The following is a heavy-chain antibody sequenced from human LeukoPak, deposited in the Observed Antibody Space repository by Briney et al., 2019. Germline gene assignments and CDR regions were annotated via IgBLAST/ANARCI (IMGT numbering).Heavy chain of an antibody. D-gene: IGHD6-19*01. CDR1: GFTFSSYA. CDR3: AKLDSSRVAFDI. CDR2: ISGRGGST. Sequence: GGSLRLSCAASGFTFSSYAMSWVRQAPGKGLERVSAISGRGGSTYYADSVKGRFTISRDNSKNTLYLQMNSLRAKDTAVYYWAKLDSSRVAFDIWGQGTMVTVSS. V-gene: IGHV3-23*01. J-gene: IGHJ3*02.